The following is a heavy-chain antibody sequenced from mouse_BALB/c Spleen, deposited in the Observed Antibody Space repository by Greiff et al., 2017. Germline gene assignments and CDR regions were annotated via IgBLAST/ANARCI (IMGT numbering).Heavy chain of an antibody. D-gene: IGHD2-9*01. V-gene: IGHV5-17*02. CDR1: GFTFSSFG. J-gene: IGHJ3*01. Sequence: EVQGVESGGGLVQPGGSRKLSCAASGFTFSSFGMHWVRQAPEKGLEWVAYISSGSSTIYYADTVKGRFTISRDNPKNTLFLQMTSLRSEDTAMYYCARASYGYDDGFAYWGKGTLVNVSA. CDR3: ARASYGYDDGFAY. CDR2: ISSGSSTI.